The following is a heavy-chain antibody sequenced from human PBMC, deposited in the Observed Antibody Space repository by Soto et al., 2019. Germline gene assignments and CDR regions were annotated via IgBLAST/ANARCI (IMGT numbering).Heavy chain of an antibody. V-gene: IGHV1-2*04. D-gene: IGHD6-13*01. CDR2: INPNSGGT. CDR1: GYTFTGYY. CDR3: ARGISPNSSSWLGCLDP. Sequence: ASVKVSCKASGYTFTGYYMHWVRQAPGQGLEWMGWINPNSGGTNYAQKFQGWGTMTRDTSISTAYMELSRLRSDDTAVYDGARGISPNSSSWLGCLDPWGQGTLVTVSS. J-gene: IGHJ5*02.